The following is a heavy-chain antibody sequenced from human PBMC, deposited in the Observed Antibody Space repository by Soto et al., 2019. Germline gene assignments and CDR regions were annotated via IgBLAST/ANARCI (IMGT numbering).Heavy chain of an antibody. CDR2: IYHSGST. CDR1: GYSISSGYY. Sequence: PSETLSLTCAVSGYSISSGYYWGWMRQPPGKGLEWIGSIYHSGSTYYNPSLKSRVTISVDTAKNQFSLKLSSVTAADTAVYYCARVPPPCLLYGMDVWGQGXTVTVSS. CDR3: ARVPPPCLLYGMDV. V-gene: IGHV4-38-2*01. J-gene: IGHJ6*02.